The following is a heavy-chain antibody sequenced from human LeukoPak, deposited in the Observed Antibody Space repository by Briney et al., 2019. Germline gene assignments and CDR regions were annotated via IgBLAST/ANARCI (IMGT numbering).Heavy chain of an antibody. CDR1: GGSFSGYY. CDR3: AAYDSSGYYSRGFDY. J-gene: IGHJ4*02. D-gene: IGHD3-22*01. V-gene: IGHV4-34*01. CDR2: INHSGST. Sequence: PSETLSLTCAVYGGSFSGYYWSWIRQPPGKGLEWIGEINHSGSTNYNPSLKSRVTISVDTSKNQFSLKLSSVTAADTAVYYCAAYDSSGYYSRGFDYWGQGTLVTVSS.